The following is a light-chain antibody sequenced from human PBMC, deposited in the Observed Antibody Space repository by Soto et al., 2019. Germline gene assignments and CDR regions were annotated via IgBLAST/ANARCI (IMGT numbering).Light chain of an antibody. CDR2: GTS. J-gene: IGKJ5*01. CDR1: QSVRSNY. CDR3: QQRSNWPIT. Sequence: VMTESPLSLPVTLGQAASISCSVSQSVRSNYLAWYQQKPGQAPRLLIYGTSSRAAGIPDRFSGSGSGTDFTLTISSLEPEDFVVYYCQQRSNWPITFGQGTRLEIK. V-gene: IGKV3D-20*02.